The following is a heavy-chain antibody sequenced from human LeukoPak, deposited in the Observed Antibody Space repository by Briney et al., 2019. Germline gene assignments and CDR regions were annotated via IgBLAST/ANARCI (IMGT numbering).Heavy chain of an antibody. CDR3: AKNPLVVPAILYYYYMDV. CDR2: ISGSGGST. Sequence: PGGSLRLSCAASGSTFSSYAMSWVRQAPGKGLEWVSAISGSGGSTYYADSVKGRFTISRDNSKNTLYLQMNSLRAEDTAVYYCAKNPLVVPAILYYYYMDVWGKGTTVTVSS. D-gene: IGHD2-2*01. J-gene: IGHJ6*03. V-gene: IGHV3-23*01. CDR1: GSTFSSYA.